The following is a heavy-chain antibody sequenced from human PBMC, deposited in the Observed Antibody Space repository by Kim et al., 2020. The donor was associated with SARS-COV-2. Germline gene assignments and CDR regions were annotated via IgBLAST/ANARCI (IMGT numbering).Heavy chain of an antibody. J-gene: IGHJ6*02. Sequence: GGSLRLSCAASGFTFSSYWMHWVRQAPGKGLVWVSRINPDGSDTAYAASVKGRFTISRDNVKNTLSLQMSSLRAEDTAVYYCTRDSFQAAYYYGMDVWG. CDR1: GFTFSSYW. V-gene: IGHV3-74*01. CDR3: TRDSFQAAYYYGMDV. CDR2: INPDGSDT. D-gene: IGHD6-25*01.